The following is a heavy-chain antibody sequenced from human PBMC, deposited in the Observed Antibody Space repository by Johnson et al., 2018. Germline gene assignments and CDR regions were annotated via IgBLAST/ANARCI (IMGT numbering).Heavy chain of an antibody. V-gene: IGHV3-30*18. D-gene: IGHD1-26*01. Sequence: QVQLVQSGGGVVQPGRSLRLSCAASGFTFSSYGMHWVRQAPGKGLEWVAVISYDGSNKYYADSVKGRFTISRDNSKNTLYLQMNSLGAEDTAVYYCAKDGIVGATDYYYGMDVWGQGTTVTVSS. CDR1: GFTFSSYG. CDR3: AKDGIVGATDYYYGMDV. CDR2: ISYDGSNK. J-gene: IGHJ6*02.